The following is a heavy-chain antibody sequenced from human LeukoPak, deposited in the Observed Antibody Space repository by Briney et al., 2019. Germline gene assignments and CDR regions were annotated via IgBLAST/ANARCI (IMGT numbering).Heavy chain of an antibody. V-gene: IGHV3-48*04. CDR3: SRLRGYSYGYADY. CDR2: ISSSGSTV. CDR1: GFTFSSYS. J-gene: IGHJ4*02. D-gene: IGHD5-18*01. Sequence: GGSLRLSCAASGFTFSSYSMNWVRQAPGKGLEWVSYISSSGSTVDYADSVKGRFTISRDNAKNSLYLQMNSLRSEDTAVYYCSRLRGYSYGYADYWGQGTLVTVSS.